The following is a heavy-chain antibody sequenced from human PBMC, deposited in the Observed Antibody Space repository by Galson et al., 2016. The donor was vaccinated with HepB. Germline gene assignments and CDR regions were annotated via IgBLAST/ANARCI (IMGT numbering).Heavy chain of an antibody. V-gene: IGHV3-15*01. D-gene: IGHD3-16*02. J-gene: IGHJ5*02. CDR2: VKSNVNGGTP. CDR3: TTDRPFTGGGVITT. CDR1: GGTFRNFW. Sequence: SLRLSCAVSGGTFRNFWMTWVRQAAGQGLEWVGRVKSNVNGGTPDYAAPVKGRFIIPRDDSENRVDLEMISLQPEDTAVYYCTTDRPFTGGGVITTWGQGTLVTVSS.